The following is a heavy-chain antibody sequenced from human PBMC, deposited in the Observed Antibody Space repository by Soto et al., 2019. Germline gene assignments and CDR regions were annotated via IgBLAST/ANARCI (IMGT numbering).Heavy chain of an antibody. CDR1: GGSISSSRYY. Sequence: SETLSLTCTVSGGSISSSRYYWGWIRQPPGKGLEWIGSIYYSGSTYYNPSLKSRVTISVDTSKNQFSLKLSSVTAADTAVYYCAREGYCSGGSCYSRDGFDYWGQGTLVTVSS. V-gene: IGHV4-39*02. D-gene: IGHD2-15*01. CDR3: AREGYCSGGSCYSRDGFDY. J-gene: IGHJ4*02. CDR2: IYYSGST.